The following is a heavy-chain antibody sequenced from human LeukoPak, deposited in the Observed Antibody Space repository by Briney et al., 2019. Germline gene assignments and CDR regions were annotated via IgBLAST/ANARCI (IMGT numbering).Heavy chain of an antibody. CDR3: ARCLRRPSVNWFDP. Sequence: SETLSLTCIVSGGSISGSSYYWAWIRQPPGKGLEWIGSVFYSGSTSYNPSLKSRVTISVDTSENQFSLKLSPVTAADTAVYYCARCLRRPSVNWFDPWGQGTLVTVSS. CDR1: GGSISGSSYY. J-gene: IGHJ5*02. CDR2: VFYSGST. D-gene: IGHD5/OR15-5a*01. V-gene: IGHV4-39*07.